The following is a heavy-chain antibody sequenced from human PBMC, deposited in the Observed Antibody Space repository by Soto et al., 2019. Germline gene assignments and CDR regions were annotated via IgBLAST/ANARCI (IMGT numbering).Heavy chain of an antibody. V-gene: IGHV3-48*03. CDR3: ARDSGLGAATLLGSWFDP. CDR2: ISSSGSTI. J-gene: IGHJ5*02. D-gene: IGHD2-15*01. Sequence: PGGSLRLSCAASGFTFSSYEMNWVRQAPGKGLEWVSYISSSGSTIYYADSVKGRFTISRDNAKNSLYLQMNSLRAEDTAVYYCARDSGLGAATLLGSWFDPWGQGTLVTVSS. CDR1: GFTFSSYE.